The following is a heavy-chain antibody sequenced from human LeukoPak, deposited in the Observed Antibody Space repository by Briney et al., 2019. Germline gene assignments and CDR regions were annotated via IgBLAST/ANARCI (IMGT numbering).Heavy chain of an antibody. CDR1: GFTFGDYA. CDR3: AKEQTWIQLWLHDY. CDR2: ISGSGGST. D-gene: IGHD5-18*01. Sequence: PGGSLRLSCTASGFTFGDYAMSWVRQAPGKGLEWVSAISGSGGSTYYADSVKGRFTISRDNSKNTLYLQMNSLRAEDTAVYYCAKEQTWIQLWLHDYWGQGTLVTVSS. V-gene: IGHV3-23*01. J-gene: IGHJ4*02.